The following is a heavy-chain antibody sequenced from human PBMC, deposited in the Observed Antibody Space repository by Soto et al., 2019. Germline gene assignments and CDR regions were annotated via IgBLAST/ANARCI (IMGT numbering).Heavy chain of an antibody. V-gene: IGHV3-23*01. CDR2: ISGSGGAT. D-gene: IGHD6-13*01. Sequence: GSLRLSCVVSGFIPSSYAMSWVRQAPGKGLGWVSGISGSGGATSYADSVKGRFTISRDNSKNTLYLQMNSLSAEDTAIYYCAKDAIMVSSSFNYFDFWGQGALVTVSS. J-gene: IGHJ4*02. CDR3: AKDAIMVSSSFNYFDF. CDR1: GFIPSSYA.